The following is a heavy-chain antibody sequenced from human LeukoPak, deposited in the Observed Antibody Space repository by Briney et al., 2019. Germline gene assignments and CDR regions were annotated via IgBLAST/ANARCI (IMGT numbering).Heavy chain of an antibody. D-gene: IGHD5-12*01. J-gene: IGHJ4*02. Sequence: GGSLRLSCAASGFTFTTYAMSWVRQTPGKGLEWVSTISDSGASTYYADSVKGRFTISRDNSKNTLYLQMNSLRAEDTAVYYCVRDGGVSGYDLLDYWGQGTLVTVSS. CDR3: VRDGGVSGYDLLDY. V-gene: IGHV3-23*01. CDR1: GFTFTTYA. CDR2: ISDSGAST.